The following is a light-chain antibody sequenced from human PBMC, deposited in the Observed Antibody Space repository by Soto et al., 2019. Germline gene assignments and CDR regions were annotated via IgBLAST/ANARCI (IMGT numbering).Light chain of an antibody. V-gene: IGKV3-20*01. CDR1: QSVSRNY. CDR2: GAS. CDR3: QQYGSSPLT. Sequence: EIVLTQSPGTLSLSPGERATLSCRASQSVSRNYLAWYQQIPGQAPRLLIYGASSRATGIPDRFSGSGSGTDFTLTISRLEPEDFAVYYCQQYGSSPLTFGQGTRLEIK. J-gene: IGKJ5*01.